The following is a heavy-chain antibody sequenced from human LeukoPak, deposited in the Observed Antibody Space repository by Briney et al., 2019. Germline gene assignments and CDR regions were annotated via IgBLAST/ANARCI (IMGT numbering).Heavy chain of an antibody. CDR3: ARRGYCSGTNCYIFDY. CDR2: ISSSSSYI. J-gene: IGHJ4*02. D-gene: IGHD2-2*02. Sequence: GGSLRLSCAASGFTFSSYSMNWVRQAPGKGLEWVSSISSSSSYIYYADSVKGRFTISRDNAKNSLYLQMNSLRAEDTAVYYCARRGYCSGTNCYIFDYWGQGTLVTVSS. V-gene: IGHV3-21*04. CDR1: GFTFSSYS.